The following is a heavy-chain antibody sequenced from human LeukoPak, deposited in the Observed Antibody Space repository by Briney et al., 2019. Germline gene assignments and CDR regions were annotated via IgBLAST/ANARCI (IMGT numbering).Heavy chain of an antibody. CDR1: GYTFTGHY. CDR2: INPNSGDT. V-gene: IGHV1-2*02. Sequence: ASVKVSCTASGYTFTGHYMHWVRQAPGQGLEWMGWINPNSGDTNYAQKFQGSVTMTRDTSISTAYMELSSLRSDDTAVYYCARRCSGGSCSGAFDIWGQGTMVTVSS. CDR3: ARRCSGGSCSGAFDI. J-gene: IGHJ3*02. D-gene: IGHD2-15*01.